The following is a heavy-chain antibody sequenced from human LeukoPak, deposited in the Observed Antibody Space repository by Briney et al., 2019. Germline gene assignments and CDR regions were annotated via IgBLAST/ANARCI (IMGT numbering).Heavy chain of an antibody. V-gene: IGHV4-39*01. J-gene: IGHJ5*02. D-gene: IGHD3-10*01. CDR1: GFTFSTYSMN. CDR2: IYYSGST. Sequence: GSLRLSCAASGFTFSTYSMNWVRQPPGKGLEWIGSIYYSGSTYYNPSLKSRVTISVDTSKNQFSLKLSSVTAADTAVYYCARHRRMVRGVEPWFDPWGQGTLVTVSS. CDR3: ARHRRMVRGVEPWFDP.